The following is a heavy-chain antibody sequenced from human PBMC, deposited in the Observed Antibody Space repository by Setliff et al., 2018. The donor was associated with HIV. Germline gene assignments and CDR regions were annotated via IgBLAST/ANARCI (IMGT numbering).Heavy chain of an antibody. CDR1: DGSIRGHY. Sequence: SETLSLTCIVSDGSIRGHYWSWIRQPPGKGLEWIAYIYYSGTTNYNPSLKSRVTISVDTPKNQFSLKLSSVTAADTAVYYCARGAGCSYFDYHYYYMDVWGKGTTFTSP. J-gene: IGHJ6*03. CDR3: ARGAGCSYFDYHYYYMDV. CDR2: IYYSGTT. D-gene: IGHD5-18*01. V-gene: IGHV4-59*11.